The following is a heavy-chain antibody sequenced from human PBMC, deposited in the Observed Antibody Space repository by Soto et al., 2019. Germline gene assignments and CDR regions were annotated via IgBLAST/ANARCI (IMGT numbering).Heavy chain of an antibody. CDR1: GFTFSSYG. CDR3: AKDSDYYDSSGYYYGGRGLDY. D-gene: IGHD3-22*01. J-gene: IGHJ4*02. V-gene: IGHV3-30*18. CDR2: ISYDGSNK. Sequence: GGSLRLSCAASGFTFSSYGMHWVRQAPGKGLEWVAVISYDGSNKYYADSVKGRFTISRDNSKNTLYLQMNSLRAEDTAVYYCAKDSDYYDSSGYYYGGRGLDYWGQGTLVTVSS.